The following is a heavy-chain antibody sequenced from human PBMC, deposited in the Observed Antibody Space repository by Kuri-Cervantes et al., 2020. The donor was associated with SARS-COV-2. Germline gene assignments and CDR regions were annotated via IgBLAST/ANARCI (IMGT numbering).Heavy chain of an antibody. Sequence: ETLSLTCAASGFTLSSHTMNWVRQAPGKGLEWVSSISSSSSYIFYADSVKGRFTISRDNAKNSLSLQMNSLRAEDTAVYYCARCPSSSWYSDAFDIWGQGTMVTVSS. D-gene: IGHD6-13*01. J-gene: IGHJ3*02. CDR2: ISSSSSYI. CDR1: GFTLSSHT. V-gene: IGHV3-21*01. CDR3: ARCPSSSWYSDAFDI.